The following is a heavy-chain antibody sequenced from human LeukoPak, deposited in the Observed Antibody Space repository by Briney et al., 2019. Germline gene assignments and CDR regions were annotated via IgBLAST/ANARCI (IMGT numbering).Heavy chain of an antibody. CDR2: ISYDGSNK. D-gene: IGHD1-26*01. Sequence: GGSLRLSCAASGFTFSSYGMHWVRQAPGKGLEWVAVISYDGSNKYYADSVKGRFTISRDNSKNTLYLQMNSLRAEDTAVYYCAKEAGSTNYWGQGTLVTVSS. J-gene: IGHJ4*02. CDR3: AKEAGSTNY. CDR1: GFTFSSYG. V-gene: IGHV3-30*18.